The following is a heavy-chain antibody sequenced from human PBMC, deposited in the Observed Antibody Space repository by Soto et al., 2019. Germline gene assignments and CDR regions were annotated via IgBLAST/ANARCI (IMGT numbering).Heavy chain of an antibody. CDR2: MIPFLGTP. Sequence: QVHLLQSGPEVKKPGSSVKVSCKASGDTFNSFSFSWVRQAPGQGLEWMAGMIPFLGTPNYAQRFQGRVTITADESTSTVYMELSSLRSGDTAMYYCARDEAGVVGASVYWGQGSLITVSS. V-gene: IGHV1-69*01. CDR3: ARDEAGVVGASVY. J-gene: IGHJ4*02. D-gene: IGHD1-26*01. CDR1: GDTFNSFS.